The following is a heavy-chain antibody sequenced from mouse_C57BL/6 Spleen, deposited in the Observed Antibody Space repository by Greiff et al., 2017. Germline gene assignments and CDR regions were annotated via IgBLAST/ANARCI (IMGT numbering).Heavy chain of an antibody. Sequence: QVQLKQSGPELVKPGASVKISCKASGYSFTSYYIHWVKQRPGQGLEWIGWIYPGSGNTKYNEKFKGKATLTADTSSSTAYMQLSSLTSEDSAVYYCARYGNYLGFAYWGQGTLVTVSA. CDR2: IYPGSGNT. CDR3: ARYGNYLGFAY. V-gene: IGHV1-66*01. J-gene: IGHJ3*01. D-gene: IGHD2-1*01. CDR1: GYSFTSYY.